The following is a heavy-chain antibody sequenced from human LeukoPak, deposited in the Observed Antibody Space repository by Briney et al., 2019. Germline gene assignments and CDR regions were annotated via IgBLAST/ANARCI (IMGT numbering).Heavy chain of an antibody. CDR1: GFTVSSNY. V-gene: IGHV3-66*01. D-gene: IGHD3-22*01. CDR3: ARVRNYYDSSGYYDGAFVI. CDR2: IYSGGST. J-gene: IGHJ3*02. Sequence: GGSLRLSCAASGFTVSSNYMSWVRQAPGKGLEWVSVIYSGGSTYYADSVKGRFTISRDNSKNTLYLQMNSLRAEDTAVYYCARVRNYYDSSGYYDGAFVIWGQGTMVTVSS.